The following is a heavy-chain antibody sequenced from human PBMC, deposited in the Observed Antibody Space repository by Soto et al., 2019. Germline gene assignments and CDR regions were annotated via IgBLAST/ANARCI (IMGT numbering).Heavy chain of an antibody. CDR3: ARGLSVTLSDN. CDR2: IYYSGST. J-gene: IGHJ4*02. D-gene: IGHD4-17*01. Sequence: QVQLQESGPGLVKPSQTLSLTCTVSGGSISTGGYYWTWIRQHPGKGLEWIGYIYYSGSTYYNPSLQSRVTISVDTSKNQFPLKLSYGTAADTAVYYCARGLSVTLSDNWGQGTRVTVSS. CDR1: GGSISTGGYY. V-gene: IGHV4-31*03.